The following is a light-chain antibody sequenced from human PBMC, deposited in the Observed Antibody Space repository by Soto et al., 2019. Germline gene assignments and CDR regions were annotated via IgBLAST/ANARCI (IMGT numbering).Light chain of an antibody. J-gene: IGKJ5*01. CDR3: QQLKSNLIT. V-gene: IGKV1-9*01. CDR1: QGINSY. Sequence: DIQLTQSPSFLSASVGDRVTITCRASQGINSYLAWYQQKPGKAPKLLIYAAPTLQSGVPSRFSGSGSGTEFTLTISSLQPEDFATYYCQQLKSNLITFGQGTRMEIK. CDR2: AAP.